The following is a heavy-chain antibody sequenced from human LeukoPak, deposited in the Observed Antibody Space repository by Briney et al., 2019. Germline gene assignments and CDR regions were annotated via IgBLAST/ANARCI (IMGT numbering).Heavy chain of an antibody. D-gene: IGHD5-18*01. CDR3: ARSRGYTYGFDY. CDR2: IYHSGST. V-gene: IGHV4-38-2*01. Sequence: PSETLSLTCAVSGYSISSGYYWGWIRQPPGKGLEWIGSIYHSGSTYYNPSLKSRVTISVDTSKNQFSLKLSSVTAADTAVYYCARSRGYTYGFDYWGQGTLVTVSS. CDR1: GYSISSGYY. J-gene: IGHJ4*02.